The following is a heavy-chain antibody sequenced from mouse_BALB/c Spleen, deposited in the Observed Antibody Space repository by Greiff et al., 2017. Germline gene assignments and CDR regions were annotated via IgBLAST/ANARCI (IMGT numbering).Heavy chain of an antibody. V-gene: IGHV5-17*02. Sequence: EVQGVESGGGLVQPGGSRKLSCAASGFTFSSFGMHWVRQAPEKGLEWVAYISSGSSTIYYADTVKGRFTISRDNPKNTLFLQMTSLRSEDTAMYYCARHYGFPYWYFDVWGAGTTVTVSS. CDR3: ARHYGFPYWYFDV. D-gene: IGHD1-1*02. CDR1: GFTFSSFG. CDR2: ISSGSSTI. J-gene: IGHJ1*01.